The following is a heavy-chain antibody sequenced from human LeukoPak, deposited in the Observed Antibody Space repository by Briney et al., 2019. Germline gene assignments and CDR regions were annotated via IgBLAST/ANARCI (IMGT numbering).Heavy chain of an antibody. CDR1: GFTFSNAW. CDR2: IKSKTDGGTT. CDR3: TTDLSAGGYCSSTSCYMLDP. D-gene: IGHD2-2*02. V-gene: IGHV3-15*01. J-gene: IGHJ5*02. Sequence: GGSLRLSCAASGFTFSNAWMSWVRQAPGKGLEWVGRIKSKTDGGTTDYAAPVKGRFTISRDDSKNTLYLQMNSLKTEDTAVYYCTTDLSAGGYCSSTSCYMLDPWGQGTLVTVSS.